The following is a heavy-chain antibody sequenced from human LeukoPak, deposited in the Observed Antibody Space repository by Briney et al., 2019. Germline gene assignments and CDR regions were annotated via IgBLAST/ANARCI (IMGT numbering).Heavy chain of an antibody. CDR3: ASLAKSYSYGSAYYYYYMDV. V-gene: IGHV4-39*01. CDR1: GGSISSSSYY. J-gene: IGHJ6*03. Sequence: SETLSLTCTVSGGSISSSSYYWGWIRQPPGKGLEWIGSIYYSGSTYYNPSLRGRVTISVDTSKNQFSLKLSSVTAADTAVYYCASLAKSYSYGSAYYYYYMDVWGKGTTVTVSS. D-gene: IGHD5-18*01. CDR2: IYYSGST.